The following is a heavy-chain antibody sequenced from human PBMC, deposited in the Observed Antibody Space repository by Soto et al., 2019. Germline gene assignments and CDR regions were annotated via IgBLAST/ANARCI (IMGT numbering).Heavy chain of an antibody. CDR1: GYTFTGYY. J-gene: IGHJ6*02. V-gene: IGHV1-2*04. D-gene: IGHD2-15*01. CDR3: ARSAVAATMRGALYYYYGMDV. Sequence: QVQLVQSGAEVKKPGASVKLSCKASGYTFTGYYMHWLRQAPGQGLEWMGWINPNSGGTNYAQKFQGWVTMTRDTSISTAYMELSRLRSDDTAVYYCARSAVAATMRGALYYYYGMDVWGQGTTVTVSS. CDR2: INPNSGGT.